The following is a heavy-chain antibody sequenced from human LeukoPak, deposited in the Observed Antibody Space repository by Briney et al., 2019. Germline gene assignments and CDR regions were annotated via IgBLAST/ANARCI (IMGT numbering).Heavy chain of an antibody. Sequence: PGGSLRLSCAASGFTVSSSYMSWVRQAPGKGLEWVSVINSGGNTYYADSVKGRFTISRDNSNNTLYLQMNSLRAEDTAVYYCARVSCSSTSCSLPYYWGQGTLVTVSS. CDR2: INSGGNT. V-gene: IGHV3-66*01. CDR1: GFTVSSSY. D-gene: IGHD2-2*01. CDR3: ARVSCSSTSCSLPYY. J-gene: IGHJ4*02.